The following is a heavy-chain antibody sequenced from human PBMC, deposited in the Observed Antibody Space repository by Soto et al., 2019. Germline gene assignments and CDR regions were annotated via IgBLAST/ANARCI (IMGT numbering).Heavy chain of an antibody. J-gene: IGHJ4*02. V-gene: IGHV1-18*04. CDR2: ISAYNGNT. CDR3: ARAYDAVPRWADFDY. CDR1: GYTFTSYG. Sequence: QVQLVQSGAEVKKPGASVKVSCKASGYTFTSYGISWVRQAPGQGLEWMGWISAYNGNTNYAQKLQGRVTMTTDTSTRTVYMELRSLRSDDTAVYYCARAYDAVPRWADFDYWGQGTLVTVSS. D-gene: IGHD3-16*01.